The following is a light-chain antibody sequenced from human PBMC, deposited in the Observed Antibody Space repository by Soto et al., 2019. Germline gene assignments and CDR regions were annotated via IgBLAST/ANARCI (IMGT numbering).Light chain of an antibody. J-gene: IGKJ2*01. V-gene: IGKV3-15*01. CDR3: QQYNNWPYT. CDR1: QSVGSN. CDR2: DAS. Sequence: EIVLTHSPATLSVSPGEMATLSCRASQSVGSNLAWYQQRPVQPPRLLIYDASTRATDIPARFSSGGSGTAFTLTISRLESEDFEVYYCQQYNNWPYTFGQGTELQI.